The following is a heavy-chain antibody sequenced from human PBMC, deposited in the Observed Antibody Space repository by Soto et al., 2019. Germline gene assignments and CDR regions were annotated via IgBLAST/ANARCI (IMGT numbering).Heavy chain of an antibody. J-gene: IGHJ4*02. CDR2: IYYSGST. Sequence: PSETLSLTCAVSGGSISSGGYSWSWIRQPPGKGLEWIGYIYYSGSTNYNPSLKSRVTISVDTSKNQFSLKLSSVTAADTAVYYCARRYGYSFYYWGQGTLVTVSS. CDR3: ARRYGYSFYY. D-gene: IGHD1-1*01. CDR1: GGSISSGGYS. V-gene: IGHV4-61*08.